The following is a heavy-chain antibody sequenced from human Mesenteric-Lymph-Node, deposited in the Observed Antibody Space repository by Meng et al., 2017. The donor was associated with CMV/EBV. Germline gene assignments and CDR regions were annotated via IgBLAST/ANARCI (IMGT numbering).Heavy chain of an antibody. Sequence: GGSLRLSCAASGFTFSSYGMHWVRQAPGKGLEWVAFIRYDGSNKYYADSVKGRFTISRDSSKNTLYLQMDSLRAEDTAVYYCATDLQSSWSSGWYAPYFEYWGQGTLVTVSS. D-gene: IGHD6-19*01. J-gene: IGHJ4*02. CDR3: ATDLQSSWSSGWYAPYFEY. CDR2: IRYDGSNK. CDR1: GFTFSSYG. V-gene: IGHV3-30*02.